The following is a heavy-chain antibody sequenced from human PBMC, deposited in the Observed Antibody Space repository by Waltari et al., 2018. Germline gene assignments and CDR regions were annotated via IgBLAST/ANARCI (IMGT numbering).Heavy chain of an antibody. CDR1: GGSISGFY. V-gene: IGHV4-59*01. Sequence: QVQLQVSGPSLLKPSETLSLICTVSGGSISGFYWSWVRQPPGKGLDCIGYIYYTGSTNFNPSLKSRVTMSVDTSKNQFSLKLSSVTAADTAFYYCARGGGGDWEWFDPWGQGTLVTVSS. D-gene: IGHD2-21*02. J-gene: IGHJ5*02. CDR3: ARGGGGDWEWFDP. CDR2: IYYTGST.